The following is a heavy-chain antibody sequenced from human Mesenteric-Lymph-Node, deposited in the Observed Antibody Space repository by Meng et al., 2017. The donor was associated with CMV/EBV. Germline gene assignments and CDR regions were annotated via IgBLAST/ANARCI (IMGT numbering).Heavy chain of an antibody. CDR3: AWGDSSYSSSPRISYYGMDV. V-gene: IGHV1-69*02. D-gene: IGHD6-6*01. Sequence: SVKVSCKASGYTFTGYYMHWVRQAPGQGLEWMGRIIPILDITNYAQEFQDRVTITADKSTSTAYMELSSLRSEDTAVYYCAWGDSSYSSSPRISYYGMDVWGQGTTVTVSS. J-gene: IGHJ6*02. CDR1: GYTFTGYY. CDR2: IIPILDIT.